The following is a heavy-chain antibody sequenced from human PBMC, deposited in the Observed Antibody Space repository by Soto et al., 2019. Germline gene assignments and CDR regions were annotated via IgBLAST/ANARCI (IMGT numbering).Heavy chain of an antibody. CDR1: GFSLSTFGMH. J-gene: IGHJ4*02. CDR2: IDWDDDK. V-gene: IGHV2-70*04. CDR3: ARMTTTHSFAF. D-gene: IGHD4-4*01. Sequence: SGPTLVNPTQTLTLTCTFSGFSLSTFGMHVTWIRQPPGKALEWLARIDWDDDKWYSPSLKTRLTISKGTSKDRVVLTMTNMDPVDTATYYCARMTTTHSFAFWGQGTLVTVSS.